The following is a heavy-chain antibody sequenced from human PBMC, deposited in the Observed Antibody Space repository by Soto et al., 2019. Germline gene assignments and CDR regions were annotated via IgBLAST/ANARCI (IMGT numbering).Heavy chain of an antibody. CDR3: ARDKWLSSYYFDY. CDR1: GSTFTSYA. Sequence: QVQLVQSGAEGKKPGASVKVSCKASGSTFTSYAMHWVRQAPGQRHEWMGWINAANGNTKYSQKFQGRATITRDTSASTAYMELSILRSEDTAVYYGARDKWLSSYYFDYWGQGTLVTVSS. V-gene: IGHV1-3*01. CDR2: INAANGNT. J-gene: IGHJ4*02. D-gene: IGHD6-19*01.